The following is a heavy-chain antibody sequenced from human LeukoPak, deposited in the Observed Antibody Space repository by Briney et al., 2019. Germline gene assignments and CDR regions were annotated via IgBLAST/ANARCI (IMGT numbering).Heavy chain of an antibody. Sequence: PSQTLSLTCAVSGGSISSGGYSWGWIRQPPGKGLEWIGYIYHSGSTYYNPSLKSRVTISVDRSKNQFSLKLSSVTAADTAVYYCARGRGYSYECWGQGTLVTVSS. J-gene: IGHJ4*02. CDR1: GGSISSGGYS. D-gene: IGHD5-18*01. CDR2: IYHSGST. CDR3: ARGRGYSYEC. V-gene: IGHV4-30-2*01.